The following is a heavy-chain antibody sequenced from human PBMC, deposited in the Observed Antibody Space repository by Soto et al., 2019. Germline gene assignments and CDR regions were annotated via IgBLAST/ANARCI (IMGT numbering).Heavy chain of an antibody. CDR2: ITSDGSTT. Sequence: PGGSLRLSCVVSGFTFSNYAMSWVRKTPGKGLEWVSGITSDGSTTWYADFVEGRFTISRDNSENTVYLQLNSPRGEDAAVYFCAKGGSSGWPGGEDFWGQGTMVTVSS. J-gene: IGHJ4*02. D-gene: IGHD6-19*01. V-gene: IGHV3-23*01. CDR1: GFTFSNYA. CDR3: AKGGSSGWPGGEDF.